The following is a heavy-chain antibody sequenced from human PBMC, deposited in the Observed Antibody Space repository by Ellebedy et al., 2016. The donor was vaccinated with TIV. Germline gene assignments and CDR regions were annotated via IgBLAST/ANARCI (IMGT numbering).Heavy chain of an antibody. J-gene: IGHJ4*02. Sequence: SETLSLXXAVYGGSFSGYYWSWIRQPPGKGLVWIGEINHSGSTNYNPSLKSRVTISVDTSKNQFSLKLSSVTAADTAVYYCARGPSRPLTGWYYWGQGTLVTVSS. V-gene: IGHV4-34*01. D-gene: IGHD3-9*01. CDR3: ARGPSRPLTGWYY. CDR2: INHSGST. CDR1: GGSFSGYY.